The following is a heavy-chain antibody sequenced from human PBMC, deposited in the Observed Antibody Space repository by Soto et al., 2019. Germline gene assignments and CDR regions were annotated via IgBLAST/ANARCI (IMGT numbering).Heavy chain of an antibody. D-gene: IGHD2-15*01. CDR1: GFTFSSYD. Sequence: GGSLRLSCAASGFTFSSYDMHWVRQATGKGLEWVSAIGTAGDTYYPGSVKGRFTISRENAKNSLYLQMNSLRAGDTAVYYCARGGYCSGGSCYHNYNWFDPWGQGTLVTVSS. CDR2: IGTAGDT. J-gene: IGHJ5*02. V-gene: IGHV3-13*01. CDR3: ARGGYCSGGSCYHNYNWFDP.